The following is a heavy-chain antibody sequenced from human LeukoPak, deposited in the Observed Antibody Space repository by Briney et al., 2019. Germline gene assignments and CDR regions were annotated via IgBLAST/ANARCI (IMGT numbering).Heavy chain of an antibody. D-gene: IGHD3-22*01. CDR3: ARVSDSSATFDY. Sequence: PSETLSLACTVSGGSISSSSYYWGWIRQPPGKGLEWIGSIYYSGSTYYNPSLKSRVTISVDTSKNQFSLKLSSVTAADTAVYYCARVSDSSATFDYWGQGTLVTVSS. CDR2: IYYSGST. V-gene: IGHV4-39*07. J-gene: IGHJ4*02. CDR1: GGSISSSSYY.